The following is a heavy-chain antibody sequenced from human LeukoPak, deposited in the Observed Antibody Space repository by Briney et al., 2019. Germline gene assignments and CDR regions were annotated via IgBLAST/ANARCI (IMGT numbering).Heavy chain of an antibody. CDR2: IYYSGST. CDR1: GGSISSYY. CDR3: ARNYGGKFGS. J-gene: IGHJ4*02. D-gene: IGHD4-23*01. V-gene: IGHV4-59*01. Sequence: PSETLSLTCTVSGGSISSYYWSWIRQPPGKGLEWIGYIYYSGSTNYNPSLKSRVTISVDTSKNQFSLKLSSVTAADTAVYYCARNYGGKFGSWGQGTLVTVSS.